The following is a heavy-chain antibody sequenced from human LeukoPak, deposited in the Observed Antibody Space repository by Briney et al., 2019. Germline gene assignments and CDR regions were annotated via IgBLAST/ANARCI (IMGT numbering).Heavy chain of an antibody. J-gene: IGHJ1*01. CDR3: ARAFRYSSSWSFAEYFQH. CDR1: GGSFSGYY. CDR2: INHSGST. V-gene: IGHV4-34*01. D-gene: IGHD6-13*01. Sequence: KTSETLSLTCAVYGGSFSGYYWSWIRQPPGKGLEWIGEINHSGSTNYNPSLKSRVTISVDTSKNQFSLKLSSVTAADTAVYYCARAFRYSSSWSFAEYFQHWGQGTLVTVSS.